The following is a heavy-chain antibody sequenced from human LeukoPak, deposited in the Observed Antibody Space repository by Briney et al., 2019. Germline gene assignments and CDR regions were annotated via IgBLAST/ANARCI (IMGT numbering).Heavy chain of an antibody. Sequence: PSETLSLTCTVSGGSISSSSYYWGWIRQPPGKGLEWIGSIYYSGSTYYNPSLKSRVTISVDTPKNQFSLKLSSVTAADTAVYYCARLYYGDYAYYFDYWGQGTLVTVSS. V-gene: IGHV4-39*01. D-gene: IGHD4-17*01. CDR3: ARLYYGDYAYYFDY. CDR2: IYYSGST. J-gene: IGHJ4*02. CDR1: GGSISSSSYY.